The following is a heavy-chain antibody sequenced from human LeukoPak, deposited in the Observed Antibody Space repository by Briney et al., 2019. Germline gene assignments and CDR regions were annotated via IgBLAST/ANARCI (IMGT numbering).Heavy chain of an antibody. CDR3: ARDLGFWSGYRYYFDY. CDR2: ISYDGSNK. CDR1: GFTFSSYA. V-gene: IGHV3-30-3*01. D-gene: IGHD3-3*01. J-gene: IGHJ4*02. Sequence: PGRSLRLSCAASGFTFSSYAMHWVRQAPGKGPEWVAVISYDGSNKYYADSVKGRFTISRDNSKNTLYLQMNSLRAEDTAVYYCARDLGFWSGYRYYFDYWGQGTLVTVSS.